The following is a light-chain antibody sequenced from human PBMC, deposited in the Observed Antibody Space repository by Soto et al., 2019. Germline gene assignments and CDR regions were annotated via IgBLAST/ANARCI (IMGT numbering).Light chain of an antibody. V-gene: IGLV2-11*01. CDR3: CSYAGSYTLV. CDR1: NSDVGGYNY. Sequence: QSALTQPRSVSGSPGQSVTISCTGTNSDVGGYNYVSWYQQHPGRAPKLMIYDVGKRPSGVPDRFSGSNSGITASLTISGLQAEDEADYYCCSYAGSYTLVFGTGTKLT. J-gene: IGLJ1*01. CDR2: DVG.